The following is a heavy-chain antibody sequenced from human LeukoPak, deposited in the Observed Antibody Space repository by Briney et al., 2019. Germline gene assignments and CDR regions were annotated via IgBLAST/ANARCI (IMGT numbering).Heavy chain of an antibody. CDR3: ARYRGTYGYYFDY. Sequence: SETLSLTCTVSGGSISSYYWSWIRQPSGKGLEWIGYIYYSGSTNYNPSLKSRVTISVDTSKNQFSLKLSSVTAADTAVYYCARYRGTYGYYFDYWGQGKLVIVSS. V-gene: IGHV4-59*01. D-gene: IGHD5-24*01. CDR1: GGSISSYY. J-gene: IGHJ4*02. CDR2: IYYSGST.